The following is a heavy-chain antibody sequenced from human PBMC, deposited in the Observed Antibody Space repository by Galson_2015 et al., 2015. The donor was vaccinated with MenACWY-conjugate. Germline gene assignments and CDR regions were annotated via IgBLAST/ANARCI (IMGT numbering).Heavy chain of an antibody. J-gene: IGHJ6*02. V-gene: IGHV5-51*01. D-gene: IGHD1-26*01. Sequence: QSGAEVKKPGESLTISCKASGYIFTTYRIAWVRQMPGKGLEWMGLISPGDSNTRYSPSFQGQVTISADKSISTAYLQWSSLKASDTAMYYCARHPPGGRGMDVWGQGTTVTVSS. CDR3: ARHPPGGRGMDV. CDR2: ISPGDSNT. CDR1: GYIFTTYR.